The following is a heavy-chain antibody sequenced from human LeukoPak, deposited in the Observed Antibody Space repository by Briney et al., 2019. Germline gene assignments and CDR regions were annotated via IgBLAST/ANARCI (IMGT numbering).Heavy chain of an antibody. CDR3: ARLISSAYYYYYMDV. J-gene: IGHJ6*03. CDR2: IYYSGST. D-gene: IGHD3-22*01. V-gene: IGHV4-39*01. CDR1: GGSISSSSYY. Sequence: SETLSLTXTVSGGSISSSSYYWGWIRQPPGKGLEWIGSIYYSGSTYYNPSLKSRVTISVDTSKNQFSLKLSSVTAADTAVYHCARLISSAYYYYYMDVWGKGTTVTVSS.